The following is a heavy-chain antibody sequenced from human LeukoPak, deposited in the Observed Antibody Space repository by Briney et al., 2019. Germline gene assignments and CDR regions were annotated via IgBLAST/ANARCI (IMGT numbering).Heavy chain of an antibody. CDR3: ARGGHDILTGYPKTPYYYYYMDV. J-gene: IGHJ6*03. V-gene: IGHV3-30*02. CDR2: IRYDGSNK. D-gene: IGHD3-9*01. Sequence: PGGSLRLSCAASGFTFSSYGMHWVRQAPGKGLEWVAFIRYDGSNKYYADSVKGRFTISKDNSKNTLYLQMNSLRAEDTAVYYCARGGHDILTGYPKTPYYYYYMDVWGKGTTVTISS. CDR1: GFTFSSYG.